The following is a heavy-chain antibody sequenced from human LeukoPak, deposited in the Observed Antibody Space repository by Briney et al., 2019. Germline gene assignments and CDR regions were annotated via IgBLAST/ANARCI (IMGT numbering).Heavy chain of an antibody. CDR1: GFTFSSYA. J-gene: IGHJ6*02. Sequence: GGSLRLSCAASGFTFSSYAMSWVRQAPGKGLEWVSALSGSGTSTYHADSVKGRFTISRDNSKNTLYLQMNSLRAEDTAVYYCAKAALVRGVIIPCYYYSMDVWGQGTTVTVSS. CDR3: AKAALVRGVIIPCYYYSMDV. D-gene: IGHD3-10*01. CDR2: LSGSGTST. V-gene: IGHV3-23*01.